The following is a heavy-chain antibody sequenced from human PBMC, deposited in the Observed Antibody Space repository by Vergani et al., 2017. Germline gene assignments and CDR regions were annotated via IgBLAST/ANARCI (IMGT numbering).Heavy chain of an antibody. CDR3: ASSGYYDSSGYLNYFDY. J-gene: IGHJ4*02. Sequence: QVQLVQSGAEVKKPGASVKVSCKASGYTFTSYYMHWVRQAPGQGLEWMGIINPSGGSTSYAQKFQGRVTITADESTSTAYMELSSLRSEDTAVYYCASSGYYDSSGYLNYFDYWGQGTLVTVSS. D-gene: IGHD3-22*01. V-gene: IGHV1-46*01. CDR2: INPSGGST. CDR1: GYTFTSYY.